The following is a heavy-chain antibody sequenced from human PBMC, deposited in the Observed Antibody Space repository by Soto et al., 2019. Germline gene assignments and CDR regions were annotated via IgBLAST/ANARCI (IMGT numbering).Heavy chain of an antibody. CDR1: GYTFTGYY. CDR3: ASCLGLGSYCYFDY. J-gene: IGHJ4*02. V-gene: IGHV1-2*02. D-gene: IGHD1-26*01. Sequence: QVQLVQSGAEVKKPGASVKVSCKASGYTFTGYYMHWVRQAPGQGLEWMGWINPNSGGTNYAQKVQGRVTMTRDTSISTAYMELSRLRSDDTAVYYCASCLGLGSYCYFDYWGQGTLVTVSS. CDR2: INPNSGGT.